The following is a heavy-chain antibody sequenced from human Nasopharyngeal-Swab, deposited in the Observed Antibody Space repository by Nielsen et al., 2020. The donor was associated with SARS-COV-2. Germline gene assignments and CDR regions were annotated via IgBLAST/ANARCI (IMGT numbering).Heavy chain of an antibody. Sequence: SEPLSLPCALHGGSFCGHQCSWVRQPPAKGLEWIGGVSLREIPNYKPSLKSRVTLSVDTSMNQLSLEVSSVTAADTAVYYCARGLSGIVPAPILGLGTYYYYYYMDVWGKGTTVTVSS. V-gene: IGHV4-34*01. CDR3: ARGLSGIVPAPILGLGTYYYYYYMDV. D-gene: IGHD2-2*01. CDR1: GGSFCGHQ. J-gene: IGHJ6*03. CDR2: VSLREIP.